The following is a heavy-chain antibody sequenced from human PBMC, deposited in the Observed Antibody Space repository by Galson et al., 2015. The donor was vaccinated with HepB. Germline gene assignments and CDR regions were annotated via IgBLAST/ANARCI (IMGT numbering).Heavy chain of an antibody. CDR2: TYYRSKWYN. CDR3: ARDQSWSHYYGSGSYYRPLYYGMDV. Sequence: CAISGDSVSSNSAAWNWIRQSPSRGLEWLGRTYYRSKWYNDYAVSVKSRITINPDAPKNQFSLQLNSVTPEDTAVYYCARDQSWSHYYGSGSYYRPLYYGMDVWGQGTTVTVSS. D-gene: IGHD3-10*01. V-gene: IGHV6-1*01. J-gene: IGHJ6*02. CDR1: GDSVSSNSAA.